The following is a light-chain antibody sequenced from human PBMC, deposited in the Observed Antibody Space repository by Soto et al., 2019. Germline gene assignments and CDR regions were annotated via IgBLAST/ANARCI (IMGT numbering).Light chain of an antibody. CDR1: SSNIGSNT. V-gene: IGLV1-44*01. CDR2: SNN. Sequence: QSVLTQPPSASGTPGQRVTISCSGSSSNIGSNTVNWYQQLPGTAPKLLIYSNNQRPSGVPDRFSGSKSGTSASLAISGLQSDDEADYYCAAWDDSLSGHYVFGTGTKVTVL. J-gene: IGLJ1*01. CDR3: AAWDDSLSGHYV.